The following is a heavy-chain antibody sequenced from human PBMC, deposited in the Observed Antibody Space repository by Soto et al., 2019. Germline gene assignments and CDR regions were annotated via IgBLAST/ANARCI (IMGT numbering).Heavy chain of an antibody. CDR3: ARDEYYHGSGSYSAFDI. D-gene: IGHD3-10*01. V-gene: IGHV3-30*03. CDR1: GFTFSNYG. Sequence: GGSLRLSCAASGFTFSNYGMHWVRQAAGKGLEWVAVISFDGSNKYYADSVKGRFTVSRDNSENTLYLQMNSLRAEDTAVYYCARDEYYHGSGSYSAFDIWGQGTMVTVSS. CDR2: ISFDGSNK. J-gene: IGHJ3*02.